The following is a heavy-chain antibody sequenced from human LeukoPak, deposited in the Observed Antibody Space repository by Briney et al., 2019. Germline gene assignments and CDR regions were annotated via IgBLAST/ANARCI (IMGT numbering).Heavy chain of an antibody. CDR3: ARSLPYGTTWYGRSDF. CDR2: IKEDGSEK. D-gene: IGHD6-13*01. CDR1: GFTFSSYS. J-gene: IGHJ4*02. Sequence: GGSLRLSCAASGFTFSSYSMNWVRQAPGKGLEWVANIKEDGSEKDYVDSVKGRFTISRDNAMNSLYLQMNSLRAEDTAIYYCARSLPYGTTWYGRSDFWGQGTLVTVSS. V-gene: IGHV3-7*03.